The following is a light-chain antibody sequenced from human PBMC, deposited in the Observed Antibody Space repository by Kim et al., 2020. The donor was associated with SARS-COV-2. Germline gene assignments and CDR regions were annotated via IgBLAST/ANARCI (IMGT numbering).Light chain of an antibody. CDR3: QAWDSSPYV. V-gene: IGLV3-1*01. J-gene: IGLJ1*01. CDR1: KLGDKY. Sequence: VSPGQTASITCSGDKLGDKYACWYQQKPGQPPVLVIYQDSKRPSGIPERFSGSNSGNTATLTISGTQAMDEADYYCQAWDSSPYVFGTGTKVTVL. CDR2: QDS.